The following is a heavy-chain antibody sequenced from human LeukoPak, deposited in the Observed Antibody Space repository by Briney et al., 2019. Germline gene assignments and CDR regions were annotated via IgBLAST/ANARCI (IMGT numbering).Heavy chain of an antibody. V-gene: IGHV3-48*01. Sequence: GGSLRLSCAASGFTFSSYGMNWVRQAPGKGLEWVSYISSSSTTKYYADSVKGRFTISRDSARNSLYLEMHSLRAEDTAVYYCARDLKAYSSSVGVDYWGQGTLVTVSS. CDR3: ARDLKAYSSSVGVDY. J-gene: IGHJ4*02. D-gene: IGHD6-13*01. CDR1: GFTFSSYG. CDR2: ISSSSTTK.